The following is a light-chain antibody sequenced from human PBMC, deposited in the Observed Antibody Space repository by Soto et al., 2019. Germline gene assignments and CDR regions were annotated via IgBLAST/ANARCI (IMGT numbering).Light chain of an antibody. Sequence: DIPMPHSPSSVSASVADSVTVTCPTRQGGSDCVAWYQQKPGEAPKLLIYGSSSRLSGVPERFSGTRSGTDFTLTISRLQPEDFATYYCQQVNSYPFTFGQGTKVDIK. V-gene: IGKV1-12*01. CDR1: QGGSDC. CDR2: GSS. J-gene: IGKJ3*01. CDR3: QQVNSYPFT.